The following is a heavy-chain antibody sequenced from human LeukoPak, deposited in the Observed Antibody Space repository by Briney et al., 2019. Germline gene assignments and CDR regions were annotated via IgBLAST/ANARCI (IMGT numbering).Heavy chain of an antibody. CDR3: ARHTRPGYSGYENAFDI. J-gene: IGHJ3*02. V-gene: IGHV4-59*01. D-gene: IGHD5-12*01. CDR2: VFYSVPA. Sequence: SETLSLTCSVSGGSIPNFYWSWIRQSPGKGLEWIGYVFYSVPANKNPSLQSRVTISADLSRSQISLRLTSVTAADTAIYYCARHTRPGYSGYENAFDIWGQGNMVTVSS. CDR1: GGSIPNFY.